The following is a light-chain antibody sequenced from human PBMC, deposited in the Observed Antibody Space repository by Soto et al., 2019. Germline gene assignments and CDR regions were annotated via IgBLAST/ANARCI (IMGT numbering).Light chain of an antibody. CDR1: SSNIGSNS. CDR2: YTS. CDR3: ATWDDSLDGYF. V-gene: IGLV1-44*01. J-gene: IGLJ1*01. Sequence: QSVLTRSPSASGTPGQGVTISCSGRSSNIGSNSVSWYQHLPGTAPKLVIYYTSRRPSGVPDRFSGSKSGTSASLAISGLQSEDEADYYCATWDDSLDGYFFGTGTKVTVL.